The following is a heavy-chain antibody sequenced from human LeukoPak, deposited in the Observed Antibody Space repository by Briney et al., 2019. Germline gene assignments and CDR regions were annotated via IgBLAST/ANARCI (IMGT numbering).Heavy chain of an antibody. Sequence: SETLSLTCTVSGGSISSYYWSWIRQPPGKGLEWVACIYYCGSTNYNPSLKSRVTISVDTSKNQFSLKLSSVTAADTAVYYCASGGPYYYGSGSYPHWGQGTLVTVSS. V-gene: IGHV4-59*01. D-gene: IGHD3-10*01. J-gene: IGHJ4*02. CDR3: ASGGPYYYGSGSYPH. CDR1: GGSISSYY. CDR2: IYYCGST.